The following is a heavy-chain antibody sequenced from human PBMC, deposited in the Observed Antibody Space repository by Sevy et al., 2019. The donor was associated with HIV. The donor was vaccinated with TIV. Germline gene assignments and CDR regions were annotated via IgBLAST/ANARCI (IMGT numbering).Heavy chain of an antibody. D-gene: IGHD6-19*01. Sequence: SETLSLTCTVSGGSISSYYWSWIRQPPGKGLEWIGYIYYSGSTNYNPSLKSRVTISVDTSKNQFSLKRSSVTAADTAVYYCARGMRAVAGTNWFDPWGQGTLVTVSS. CDR3: ARGMRAVAGTNWFDP. J-gene: IGHJ5*02. V-gene: IGHV4-59*01. CDR2: IYYSGST. CDR1: GGSISSYY.